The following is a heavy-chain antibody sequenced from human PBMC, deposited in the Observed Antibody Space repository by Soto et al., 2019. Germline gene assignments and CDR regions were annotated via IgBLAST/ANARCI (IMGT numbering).Heavy chain of an antibody. V-gene: IGHV5-51*01. Sequence: EVQLVQSGAEVKKPGESLKISCKGSGYSFTSYWIGWVRQMPGKGLEWMGIIYPGDSDTRYSPSFQGQVTISADKSISTAYLQWSSLKASDTAMYYCARHSSEITMVRGVIINPYYFDYWGQGTLVTVSS. D-gene: IGHD3-10*01. CDR3: ARHSSEITMVRGVIINPYYFDY. CDR2: IYPGDSDT. J-gene: IGHJ4*02. CDR1: GYSFTSYW.